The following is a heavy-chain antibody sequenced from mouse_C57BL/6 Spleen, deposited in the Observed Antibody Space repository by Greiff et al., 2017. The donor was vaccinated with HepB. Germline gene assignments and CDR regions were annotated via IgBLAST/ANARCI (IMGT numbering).Heavy chain of an antibody. CDR3: ARKTASAWFAY. V-gene: IGHV1-69*01. Sequence: QVQLQQSGAELVMPGASVKLSCKASGYTFTSYWMHWVKQRPGQGLEWIGEIDPSDSYTNYNQKFKGKSTLTVDKSSSTAYMQLSSLTSEDSAVYYCARKTASAWFAYWGQGTLVTVSA. CDR1: GYTFTSYW. D-gene: IGHD3-2*01. CDR2: IDPSDSYT. J-gene: IGHJ3*01.